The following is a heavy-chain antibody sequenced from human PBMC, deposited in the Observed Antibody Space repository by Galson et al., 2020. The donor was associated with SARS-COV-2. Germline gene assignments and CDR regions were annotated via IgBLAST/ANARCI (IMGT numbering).Heavy chain of an antibody. CDR2: ISYDGSNK. V-gene: IGHV3-30-3*01. CDR3: ARVRSSYYYGMDV. CDR1: GFTFSSYA. Sequence: GESLKISCAASGFTFSSYAMHWVRQAPGKGLEWVAVISYDGSNKYYADSVKGRFTISRDNSKNTLYLQMNSLRAEDTAVYYCARVRSSYYYGMDVWGQGTTVTVSS. J-gene: IGHJ6*02. D-gene: IGHD3-3*01.